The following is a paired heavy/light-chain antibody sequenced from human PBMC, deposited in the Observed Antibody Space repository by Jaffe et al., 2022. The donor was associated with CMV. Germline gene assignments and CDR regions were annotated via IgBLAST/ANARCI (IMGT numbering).Heavy chain of an antibody. CDR1: EFRFSDHG. V-gene: IGHV3-21*06. J-gene: IGHJ2*01. CDR3: ARDLNVAVAAWGYFDL. Sequence: EVQLVESGGGLVKPGGSLRLSCVASEFRFSDHGMNWVRQAPGKGLEWVASISTRSNYMYYTDSVKGRFTISRDNAKNSLFLQMNSLNVEDTAVYYCARDLNVAVAAWGYFDLWGRGTLVSVSS. D-gene: IGHD2-21*01. CDR2: ISTRSNYM.
Light chain of an antibody. Sequence: EIVLTQSPAILSLSPGETATLYCRASQGVEKYLAWYQQKPGQAPRLLIYVASYRATGIPGRFSGSGSGTDFTLIISSLEPEDSAVYYCQQRGSRPYTFGQGTKLEIK. CDR2: VAS. CDR1: QGVEKY. V-gene: IGKV3-11*01. CDR3: QQRGSRPYT. J-gene: IGKJ2*01.